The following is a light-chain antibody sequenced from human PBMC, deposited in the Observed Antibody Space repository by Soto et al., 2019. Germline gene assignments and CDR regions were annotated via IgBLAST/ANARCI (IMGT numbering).Light chain of an antibody. CDR3: QQLNSYPLT. CDR1: QGISSY. CDR2: AAS. Sequence: IQLTQSPSSLSASVGDRVTITCRASQGISSYLAWYQQKPGKAPKLLIYAASTLQSGFPSRFSGNGSGTDFTLTISILQTEDFATYYFQQLNSYPLTFGGGTKVEIK. V-gene: IGKV1-9*01. J-gene: IGKJ4*01.